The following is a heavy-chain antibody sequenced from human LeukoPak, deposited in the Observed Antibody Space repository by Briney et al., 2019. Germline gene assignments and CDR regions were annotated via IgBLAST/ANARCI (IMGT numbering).Heavy chain of an antibody. CDR1: GFTFGDYA. Sequence: GGSLRLSCTASGFTFGDYAMSWFRQAPGKGLEWVGFIRSKAYGGTTEYAASVKGRFTISRDDSKSIAYLQMNSLKTEDTAVYYCTRDRGIVARPVGGYWGQGTLVTVSS. D-gene: IGHD6-6*01. CDR2: IRSKAYGGTT. V-gene: IGHV3-49*03. CDR3: TRDRGIVARPVGGY. J-gene: IGHJ4*02.